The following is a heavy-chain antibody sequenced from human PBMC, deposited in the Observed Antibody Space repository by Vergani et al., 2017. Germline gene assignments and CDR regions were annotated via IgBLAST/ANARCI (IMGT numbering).Heavy chain of an antibody. J-gene: IGHJ4*02. CDR1: GFTFSSYV. CDR2: IGTAGDT. D-gene: IGHD2-15*01. V-gene: IGHV3-13*01. CDR3: AKGRYCSGGSCYGSVY. Sequence: EVQLVESGGGLVQPGGSLRLSCAASGFTFSSYVMHWVRQATGKGLEWVSAIGTAGDTYYPGSVKGRFTISRENAKNSLYLQMNSLRAGDTALYYCAKGRYCSGGSCYGSVYWGQGTLVTVSS.